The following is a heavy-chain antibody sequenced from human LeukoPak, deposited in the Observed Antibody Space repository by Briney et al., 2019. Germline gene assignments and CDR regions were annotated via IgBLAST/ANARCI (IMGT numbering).Heavy chain of an antibody. J-gene: IGHJ4*02. Sequence: ASVKVSCKVSGYTLTELSMHWVRQAPGKGLEWMGGFDPEDGETIYAQKFQGRVTMTEDTSTDTAYMELSSPRSEDTAVYYCATGGVDTAMVTGVYWGQGTMVTVSS. V-gene: IGHV1-24*01. CDR2: FDPEDGET. CDR1: GYTLTELS. D-gene: IGHD5-18*01. CDR3: ATGGVDTAMVTGVY.